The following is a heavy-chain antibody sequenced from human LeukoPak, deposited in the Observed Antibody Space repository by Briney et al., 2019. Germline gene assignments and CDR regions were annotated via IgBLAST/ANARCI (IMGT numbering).Heavy chain of an antibody. D-gene: IGHD4-17*01. CDR3: ARHTVTTLGDYFDY. CDR1: GFTVSSNY. J-gene: IGHJ4*02. CDR2: IYSGGST. Sequence: GGSLRLSCAASGFTVSSNYMSWVRQAPGNGLEWVSVIYSGGSTYYADSVKGRFTISRDNSKNTLYLQMNSLRAEDTAVYYCARHTVTTLGDYFDYWGQGTLVTVSS. V-gene: IGHV3-66*04.